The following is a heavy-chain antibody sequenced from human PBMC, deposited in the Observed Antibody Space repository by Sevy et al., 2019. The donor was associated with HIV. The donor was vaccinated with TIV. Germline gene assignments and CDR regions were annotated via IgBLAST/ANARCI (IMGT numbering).Heavy chain of an antibody. V-gene: IGHV3-48*03. Sequence: GGSLRLSCAASGFTFSSYEMNWVRQAPGKGLEWVSYISSSGSTIYYADSVRGRFTISRDNAKNSLYLQMNSLRAEDTAVYYCARSGSTSCYLCPNYYYYGMDVWGQWTTVTVSS. CDR2: ISSSGSTI. CDR3: ARSGSTSCYLCPNYYYYGMDV. D-gene: IGHD2-2*01. CDR1: GFTFSSYE. J-gene: IGHJ6*02.